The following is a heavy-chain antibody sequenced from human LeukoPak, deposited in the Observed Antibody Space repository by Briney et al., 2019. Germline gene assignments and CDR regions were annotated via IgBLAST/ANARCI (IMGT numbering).Heavy chain of an antibody. CDR2: FHTAGDT. D-gene: IGHD2-2*01. CDR3: ARGRCSSSSCYERLNGLDV. CDR1: GFTFSNYD. V-gene: IGHV3-13*01. J-gene: IGHJ6*02. Sequence: GGSLRLFCAASGFTFSNYDMHWVRQATGKGLEWVSAFHTAGDTHYAGSVKSRCATSKENVKNSFYIQMNNLRAGDTGVYYCARGRCSSSSCYERLNGLDVWGQGTPVTVSS.